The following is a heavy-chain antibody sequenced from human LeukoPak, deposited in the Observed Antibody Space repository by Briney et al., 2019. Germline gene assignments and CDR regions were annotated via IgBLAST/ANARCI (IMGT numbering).Heavy chain of an antibody. CDR2: ISYDGSNK. CDR3: AKDNGLGIGFSLVY. J-gene: IGHJ4*02. CDR1: GFTFSDYG. D-gene: IGHD3/OR15-3a*01. V-gene: IGHV3-30*18. Sequence: GRSLRLSCAASGFTFSDYGIHWVRQAPGKGLEWVAVISYDGSNKYYADSVKGRFTISRDNSKNTLYLQMNSLRAEDTAVYYCAKDNGLGIGFSLVYWGQGTLVAVSS.